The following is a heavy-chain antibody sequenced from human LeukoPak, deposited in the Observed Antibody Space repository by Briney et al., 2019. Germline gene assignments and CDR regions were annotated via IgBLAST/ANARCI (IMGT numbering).Heavy chain of an antibody. CDR2: IWYDGSNK. Sequence: QSGGSLRLSCAASGFTFSSYGMHWVRQAPGKGLERVAVIWYDGSNKYYADSVKGRFTISRDNSKNTLYLQMNSLRAEDTAVYYCARALGSSSWYERYYCGMDVWGQGTTVTVSS. CDR3: ARALGSSSWYERYYCGMDV. CDR1: GFTFSSYG. V-gene: IGHV3-33*01. J-gene: IGHJ6*02. D-gene: IGHD6-13*01.